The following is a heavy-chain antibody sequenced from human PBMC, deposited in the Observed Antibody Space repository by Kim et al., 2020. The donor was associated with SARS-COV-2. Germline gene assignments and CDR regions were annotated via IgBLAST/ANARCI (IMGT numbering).Heavy chain of an antibody. Sequence: ASCVKGRCTISRDNSKNTLYLQMTSLRAEDTAVYYCARSGVRGKVWYVDLWGRGTLVTVSS. V-gene: IGHV3-30*07. CDR3: ARSGVRGKVWYVDL. D-gene: IGHD3-10*01. J-gene: IGHJ2*01.